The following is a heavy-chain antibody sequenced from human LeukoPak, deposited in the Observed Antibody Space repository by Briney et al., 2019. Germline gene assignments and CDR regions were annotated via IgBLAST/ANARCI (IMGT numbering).Heavy chain of an antibody. J-gene: IGHJ4*02. V-gene: IGHV3-7*01. D-gene: IGHD3-9*01. CDR3: ARVEDYDILTGFDY. CDR1: GLTFSTYW. Sequence: AGGSLRLSCAASGLTFSTYWMSWVRQAPGKGLEWVANIKQDGREKYYVDSVKGRFTISRDNAKNSLYLQMNSLRAEDTAVYYCARVEDYDILTGFDYWGQGTLVTVSS. CDR2: IKQDGREK.